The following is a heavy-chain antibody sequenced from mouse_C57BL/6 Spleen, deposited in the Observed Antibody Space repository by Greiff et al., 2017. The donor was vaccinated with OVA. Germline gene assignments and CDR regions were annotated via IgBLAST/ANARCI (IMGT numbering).Heavy chain of an antibody. Sequence: QVQLQQPGAELVKPGASVTMSCKASGYTFTSYWITWVKQRPGQGLEWIGDIYPGSGSTNYNEKFKSKATLTVDTSSSTAYMQLSSLTSEDSAVYYCARTDYDYDGYAMDYWGQGTSVTVSS. D-gene: IGHD2-4*01. CDR1: GYTFTSYW. CDR3: ARTDYDYDGYAMDY. J-gene: IGHJ4*01. V-gene: IGHV1-55*01. CDR2: IYPGSGST.